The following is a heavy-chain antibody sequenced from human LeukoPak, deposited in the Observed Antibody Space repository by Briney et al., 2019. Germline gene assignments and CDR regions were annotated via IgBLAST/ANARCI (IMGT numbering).Heavy chain of an antibody. CDR2: ISAYNGNT. V-gene: IGHV1-18*01. J-gene: IGHJ3*02. CDR1: GYTFTSYG. Sequence: GASVKVSCKASGYTFTSYGISWVRQAPGQGLEWMGWISAYNGNTNYAQKLQGRVTMTTDTSTSTAYMELRSLRSDGTAVYYCARDLEYSSGWVSHDAFDIWGQGTMVTVSS. D-gene: IGHD6-19*01. CDR3: ARDLEYSSGWVSHDAFDI.